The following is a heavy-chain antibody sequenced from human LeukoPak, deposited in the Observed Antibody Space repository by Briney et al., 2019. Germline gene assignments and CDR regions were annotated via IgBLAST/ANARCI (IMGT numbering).Heavy chain of an antibody. D-gene: IGHD2-2*01. CDR2: IGGGGSST. CDR1: LFTFSNYA. CDR3: AKGTSGSSSPLDY. V-gene: IGHV3-23*01. J-gene: IGHJ4*02. Sequence: GGSLGLSCAASLFTFSNYAMSWVRQAPGKGLEWVSGIGGGGSSTYYADSVKGRFTISRDNSKNTLYLQMSSLRAEDTAVYYCAKGTSGSSSPLDYWGQGTLVTVSS.